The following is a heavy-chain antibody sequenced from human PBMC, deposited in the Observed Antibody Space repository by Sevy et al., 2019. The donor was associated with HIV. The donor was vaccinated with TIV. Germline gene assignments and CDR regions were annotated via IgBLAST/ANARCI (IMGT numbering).Heavy chain of an antibody. CDR3: VSFGRLLIISGDVFEI. Sequence: SETLSLTCAVSAYSVSSAYSWGWIRQPPGKGLEWIGNIYQSGNTYYNPSLKSRVTISVDTSNNPFSLRLTSVTAADTAVYYCVSFGRLLIISGDVFEIWGQGTMVTVSS. D-gene: IGHD3-9*01. CDR2: IYQSGNT. J-gene: IGHJ3*02. V-gene: IGHV4-38-2*01. CDR1: AYSVSSAYS.